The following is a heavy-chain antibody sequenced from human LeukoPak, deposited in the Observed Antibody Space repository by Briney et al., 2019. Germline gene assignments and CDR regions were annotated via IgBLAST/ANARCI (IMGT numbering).Heavy chain of an antibody. J-gene: IGHJ4*02. CDR1: GYTFTGYY. D-gene: IGHD3-22*01. CDR2: INPNSGGT. Sequence: ASVTVSFKASGYTFTGYYMHWVRQAPGQGLEWMGWINPNSGGTNYAQKFQGRVTMTRDTSISTAYMELSRLRSDDTAVYYCVSLNYDSSGYYFDFDYRGQGTLVTVSS. CDR3: VSLNYDSSGYYFDFDY. V-gene: IGHV1-2*02.